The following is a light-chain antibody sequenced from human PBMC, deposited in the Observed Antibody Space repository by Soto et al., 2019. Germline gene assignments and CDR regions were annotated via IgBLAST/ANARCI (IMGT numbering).Light chain of an antibody. Sequence: DIKLTQSPSSLSASLGDRVTITCRASLRISKYLNWYQQKPGKAPKLLIYGASTLQSGVPSNFSGSGSGTDFTLTITNLQHEDSATYFCQQSHSTPLTFGGGT. V-gene: IGKV1-39*01. J-gene: IGKJ4*01. CDR1: LRISKY. CDR2: GAS. CDR3: QQSHSTPLT.